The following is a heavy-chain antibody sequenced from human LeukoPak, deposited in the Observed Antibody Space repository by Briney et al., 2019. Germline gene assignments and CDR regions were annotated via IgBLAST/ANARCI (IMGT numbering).Heavy chain of an antibody. CDR3: ARASGGVGTYYDLWSGYYTDYFDY. Sequence: SETLSLTCTVSGGSISSSSYYWGWIRQPPGKGLEWIGSIYYSGSTYYNPSLKSRVTISVDTSKNQFSLKLSSVTAADTAVYYCARASGGVGTYYDLWSGYYTDYFDYWGQGTLVTVSS. D-gene: IGHD3-3*01. CDR1: GGSISSSSYY. V-gene: IGHV4-39*07. CDR2: IYYSGST. J-gene: IGHJ4*02.